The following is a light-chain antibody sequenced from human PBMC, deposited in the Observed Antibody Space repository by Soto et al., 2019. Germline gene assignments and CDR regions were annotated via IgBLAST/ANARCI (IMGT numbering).Light chain of an antibody. CDR1: QTIGNY. V-gene: IGKV1-39*01. CDR2: AAS. CDR3: LQDYNYPWT. Sequence: DIQMTQAPSSLPASVGDRVTITCRASQTIGNYLNWYQQRPGKAPNLLISAASTLQSGVPSRFSGSGSGTDFTLTITSLQPEDFATYYCLQDYNYPWTFGQGTKVEIK. J-gene: IGKJ1*01.